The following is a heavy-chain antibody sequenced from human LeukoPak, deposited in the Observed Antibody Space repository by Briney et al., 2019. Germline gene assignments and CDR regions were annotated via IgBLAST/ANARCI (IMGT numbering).Heavy chain of an antibody. CDR3: ASGGGRGFSYGFET. J-gene: IGHJ4*02. CDR1: GDSVRSYY. V-gene: IGHV4-59*02. CDR2: IYYSGGS. D-gene: IGHD5-18*01. Sequence: SETLSLTCTVSGDSVRSYYWSWIRQSPGKGLEWIGYIYYSGGSKYSPSLKSRVSVSVDTSQNQVSLTLTPVTAADTAVYYCASGGGRGFSYGFETWGQGTLVTVSS.